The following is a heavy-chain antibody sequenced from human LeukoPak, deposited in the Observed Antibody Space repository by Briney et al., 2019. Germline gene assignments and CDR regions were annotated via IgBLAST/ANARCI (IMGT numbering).Heavy chain of an antibody. D-gene: IGHD3-3*01. V-gene: IGHV3-64*01. CDR1: GFTFSSYA. Sequence: GGSLRLSCAASGFTFSSYAMHWVRQAPGKGLEYVSAISSNGGNTYYANSVKGRFTISRDNSKNTLYLQMGSLRAEDMAVYYCARVGRFLEWTNFDYWGQGTLVTVSS. CDR2: ISSNGGNT. J-gene: IGHJ4*02. CDR3: ARVGRFLEWTNFDY.